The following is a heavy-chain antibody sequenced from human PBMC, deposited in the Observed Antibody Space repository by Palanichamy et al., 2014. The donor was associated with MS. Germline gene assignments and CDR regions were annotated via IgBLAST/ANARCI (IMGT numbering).Heavy chain of an antibody. CDR2: ISYDGSNK. CDR1: GFTFSSYA. V-gene: IGHV3-30-3*01. CDR3: ARGVLYSSGWYLDY. D-gene: IGHD6-19*01. Sequence: QVQLVESGGGVVQPGRSLRLSCAASGFTFSSYAMHWVRQAPGKGLEWVAVISYDGSNKYYADSVKGRFTISRDNSKNTLYLQMNSLRAEDTAVYYCARGVLYSSGWYLDYWDQGTLVTVSS. J-gene: IGHJ4*02.